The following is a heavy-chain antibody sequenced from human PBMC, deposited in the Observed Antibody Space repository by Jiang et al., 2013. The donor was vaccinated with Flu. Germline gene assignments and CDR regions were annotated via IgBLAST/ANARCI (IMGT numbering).Heavy chain of an antibody. J-gene: IGHJ5*02. CDR2: IYYSGST. D-gene: IGHD4-17*01. CDR3: AREGAGYGDYWFDP. CDR1: GGSISSYY. Sequence: GLVKPSETLSLTCTVSGGSISSYYWSWIRQPPGKGLEWIGYIYYSGSTNYNPSLKSRVTISVDTSKNQFSLKLSSVTAADTAVYYCAREGAGYGDYWFDPWGQGTLVTVSS. V-gene: IGHV4-59*01.